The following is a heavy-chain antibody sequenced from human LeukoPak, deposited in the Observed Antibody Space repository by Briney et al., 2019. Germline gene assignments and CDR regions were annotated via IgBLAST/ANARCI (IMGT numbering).Heavy chain of an antibody. CDR1: GFTFSSYE. Sequence: PGGSLRLSCAASGFTFSSYEMNWVRQAPGKGLEWVSYISSSGSTIYYADSVKGRFTISRDNAKNSLYLQMNSLRAEDTAVYYCARGYDYVWASYRKGFDYWGQGTLVTVSS. CDR2: ISSSGSTI. CDR3: ARGYDYVWASYRKGFDY. V-gene: IGHV3-48*03. J-gene: IGHJ4*02. D-gene: IGHD3-16*02.